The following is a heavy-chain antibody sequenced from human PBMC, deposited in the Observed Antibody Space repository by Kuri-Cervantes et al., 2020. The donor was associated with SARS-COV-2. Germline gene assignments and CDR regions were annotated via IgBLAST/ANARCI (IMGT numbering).Heavy chain of an antibody. CDR2: ISGSGGST. Sequence: GESLKISCAASGFTFSSYAMSWVRQAPGKGLEWVSAISGSGGSTYYADSVKGRFTISRDNSKNTLYLQMNSLRAEDTAVYYCARGSPSGWYRVYDYWGQGTLVTVSS. CDR1: GFTFSSYA. V-gene: IGHV3-23*01. D-gene: IGHD6-19*01. CDR3: ARGSPSGWYRVYDY. J-gene: IGHJ4*02.